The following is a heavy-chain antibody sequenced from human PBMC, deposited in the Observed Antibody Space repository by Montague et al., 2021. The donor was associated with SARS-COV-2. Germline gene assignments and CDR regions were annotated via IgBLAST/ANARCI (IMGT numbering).Heavy chain of an antibody. V-gene: IGHV4-39*01. Sequence: SETLSLTCTVSGDSIRNSDYSWGWVRQPPGKGLEWIGNIYNGGTTFYNPSPKSRVTIFVDTSKSQFSLKLSSVTAADTAVYYCATRTRYPQNDFGFWGQGTLVTVSS. D-gene: IGHD2-15*01. CDR1: GDSIRNSDYS. J-gene: IGHJ4*02. CDR3: ATRTRYPQNDFGF. CDR2: IYNGGTT.